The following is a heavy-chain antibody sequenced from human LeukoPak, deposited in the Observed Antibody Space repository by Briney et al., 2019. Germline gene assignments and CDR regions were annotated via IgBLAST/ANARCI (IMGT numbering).Heavy chain of an antibody. J-gene: IGHJ3*02. D-gene: IGHD2-21*02. V-gene: IGHV3-23*01. CDR2: ISGSGGST. Sequence: PGGSLGLSCAASGFTFSSYAMSWVRQAPGKGLEWVSAISGSGGSTYYADSVKGRFTISRDNSKNTLYLQMNSLRAEDTAVYYCARDCGGDCSNHDAFDIWGQGTMVTVSS. CDR1: GFTFSSYA. CDR3: ARDCGGDCSNHDAFDI.